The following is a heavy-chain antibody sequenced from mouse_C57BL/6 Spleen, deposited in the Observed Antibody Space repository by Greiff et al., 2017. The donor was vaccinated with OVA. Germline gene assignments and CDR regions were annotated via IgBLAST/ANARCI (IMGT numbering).Heavy chain of an antibody. Sequence: QVQLQQPGAELVMPGASVKLSCKASGYTFTSYWMHWVKQRPGQGLEWIGEIDPSDSYTNYNQKFKGKSTLTVDKSSSTAYMQLSSLTSEDSAVYCCARKGDDPWFAYWGQGTLVTVSA. CDR1: GYTFTSYW. CDR3: ARKGDDPWFAY. CDR2: IDPSDSYT. J-gene: IGHJ3*01. V-gene: IGHV1-69*01.